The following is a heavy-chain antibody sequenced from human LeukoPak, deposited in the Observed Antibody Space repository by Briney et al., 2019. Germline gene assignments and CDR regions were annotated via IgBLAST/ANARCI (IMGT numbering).Heavy chain of an antibody. Sequence: SETLSLTCTVSGGSISSYYWSWIRQPPGKGLEWIGSIYYSGSTYYNPSLKSRVTISVDTSKNQFSLKLSSVTAADTAVYYCARSSYFDWLLPDYWGQGTLVTVSS. D-gene: IGHD3-9*01. J-gene: IGHJ4*02. CDR3: ARSSYFDWLLPDY. CDR1: GGSISSYY. V-gene: IGHV4-59*12. CDR2: IYYSGST.